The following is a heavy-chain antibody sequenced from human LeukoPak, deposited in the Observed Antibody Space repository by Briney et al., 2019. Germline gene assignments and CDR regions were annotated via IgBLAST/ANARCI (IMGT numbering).Heavy chain of an antibody. CDR1: GYTFTSYY. CDR2: IIPIFGTA. D-gene: IGHD2-15*01. J-gene: IGHJ6*02. V-gene: IGHV1-69*13. Sequence: SVKVSCKASGYTFTSYYMHWVRQAPGQGLEWMGGIIPIFGTANYAQKFQGRVTITADESTSTAYMELSSLRSEDTAVYYCARSLFYIVVVVAATPQPNYYYGMDVWGQGTTVAVSS. CDR3: ARSLFYIVVVVAATPQPNYYYGMDV.